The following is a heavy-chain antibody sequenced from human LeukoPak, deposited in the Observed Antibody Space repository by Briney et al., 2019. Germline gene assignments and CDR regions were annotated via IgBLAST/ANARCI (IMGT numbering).Heavy chain of an antibody. CDR2: IYYSGST. Sequence: SETLSLTCTVSGGSISSYYWSWIRQPPGKGLEWIGYIYYSGSTNYNPSLRSRVTISVDTSKNQFSLKLSSVTAADTAVYYCARDLIDYYYGMDVWGQGTTVTVSS. J-gene: IGHJ6*02. D-gene: IGHD3-22*01. CDR1: GGSISSYY. CDR3: ARDLIDYYYGMDV. V-gene: IGHV4-59*01.